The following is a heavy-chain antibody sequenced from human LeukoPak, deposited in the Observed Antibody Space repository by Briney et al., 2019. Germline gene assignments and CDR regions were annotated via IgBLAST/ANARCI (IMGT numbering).Heavy chain of an antibody. CDR3: ASDAGFPFVLYGMDV. V-gene: IGHV1-2*06. Sequence: VASVKVSCKASGYTFTGYYMHWVRRAPGQGPEWMGRINPNSGGTNYAQKFQGRVTMTRDTSISTAYMELSRLRSDDTAVYYCASDAGFPFVLYGMDVWGQGTTVTVSS. D-gene: IGHD2-8*01. CDR2: INPNSGGT. CDR1: GYTFTGYY. J-gene: IGHJ6*02.